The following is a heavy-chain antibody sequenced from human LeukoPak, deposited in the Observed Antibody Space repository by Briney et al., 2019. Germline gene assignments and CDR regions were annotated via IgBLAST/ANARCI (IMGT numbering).Heavy chain of an antibody. V-gene: IGHV3-30-3*01. CDR3: ARGGGATYFYGYFDY. D-gene: IGHD1-26*01. CDR2: ISYDGSNK. Sequence: GGSLRLSCAASGFTFSSYAMHWVRQAPDKGLEWVAVISYDGSNKYYADSVKGRFTISRDNSKNTLYLQMNSLRAEDTAVYYCARGGGATYFYGYFDYWGQGTLVTVSS. J-gene: IGHJ4*02. CDR1: GFTFSSYA.